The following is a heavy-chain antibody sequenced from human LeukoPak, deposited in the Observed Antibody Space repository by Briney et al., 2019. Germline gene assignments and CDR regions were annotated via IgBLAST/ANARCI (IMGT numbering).Heavy chain of an antibody. CDR2: IKEDGSEK. CDR1: GFNFISYW. Sequence: GGSLRLSCAASGFNFISYWMSWVRQAPGKGLEWVANIKEDGSEKYYVDSVKGRFTISRDNAKNSLFLQMSSLRVEDTAVYYCARESSGIAATDKIDFWGQGTLVTVSS. D-gene: IGHD6-13*01. V-gene: IGHV3-7*01. CDR3: ARESSGIAATDKIDF. J-gene: IGHJ4*02.